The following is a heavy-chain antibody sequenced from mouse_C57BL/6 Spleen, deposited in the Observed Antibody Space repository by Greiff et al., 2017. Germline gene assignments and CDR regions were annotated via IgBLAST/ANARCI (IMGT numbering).Heavy chain of an antibody. V-gene: IGHV1-69*01. Sequence: QVQLQQPGAELVMPGASVKLSCKASGYTFTSYWMHWVKQRPGQGLEWIGEIDPSDSYTNYNQKFKGKSTLTVDKSASTAYMQLSSLTSEDSAVYYCARGRFDYWGQGTTLTVSS. J-gene: IGHJ2*01. CDR3: ARGRFDY. CDR2: IDPSDSYT. CDR1: GYTFTSYW.